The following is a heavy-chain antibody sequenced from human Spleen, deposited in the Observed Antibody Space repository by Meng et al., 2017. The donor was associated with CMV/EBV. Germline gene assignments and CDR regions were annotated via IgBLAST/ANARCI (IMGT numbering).Heavy chain of an antibody. CDR3: APSLGLLPSPIGWFDP. D-gene: IGHD2-21*01. CDR1: GGSVAGYY. CDR2: INHNGGN. J-gene: IGHJ5*02. V-gene: IGHV4-34*01. Sequence: DGGSVAGYYWSWIRQPPEKGLEWIGEINHNGGNNNNPYLKSRVTISLDPSTHPFSLSLSSVTAASTSLYSCAPSLGLLPSPIGWFDPWGQGTLVTVSS.